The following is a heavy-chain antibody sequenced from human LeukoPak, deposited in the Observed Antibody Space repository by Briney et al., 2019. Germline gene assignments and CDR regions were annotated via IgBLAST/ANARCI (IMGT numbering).Heavy chain of an antibody. Sequence: GGSLRLSCAASGFTFSTYNMIWVRQAPGKGLEWVSSISSSSSYIYYADSVKGRFTISRDNAKNSLYLQMNSLRAEDTAVYYCAREETGSTFYYYYGMDVWGQGTTVTVSS. D-gene: IGHD7-27*01. CDR2: ISSSSSYI. CDR1: GFTFSTYN. CDR3: AREETGSTFYYYYGMDV. V-gene: IGHV3-21*01. J-gene: IGHJ6*02.